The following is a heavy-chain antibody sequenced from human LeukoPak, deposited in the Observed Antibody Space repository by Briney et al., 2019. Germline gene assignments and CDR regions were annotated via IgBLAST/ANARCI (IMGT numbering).Heavy chain of an antibody. CDR1: GGSISSSSYY. Sequence: SETLSLTCTVSGGSISSSSYYWGWIRQPPGKGLEWIGSIYYSESTYYNPSLKSRVTISVDTSKYQFSLKVSSVTAADTAVYYCAGGYDYGSGSYSAFDYWGEGTLVSVFS. J-gene: IGHJ4*02. V-gene: IGHV4-39*01. CDR2: IYYSEST. CDR3: AGGYDYGSGSYSAFDY. D-gene: IGHD3-10*01.